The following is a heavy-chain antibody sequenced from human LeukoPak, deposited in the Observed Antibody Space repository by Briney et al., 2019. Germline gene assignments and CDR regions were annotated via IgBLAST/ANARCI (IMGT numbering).Heavy chain of an antibody. CDR2: IYYSGST. Sequence: PSETPSLTCTVSGGSISSYYWSWIRQPPGKGLEWIGYIYYSGSTNYNPSLKSRVTISVDTSKNQFSLKLSSVTAADTAVYYCARTYGSYAFDIWGQGTMVTVSS. CDR1: GGSISSYY. J-gene: IGHJ3*02. CDR3: ARTYGSYAFDI. D-gene: IGHD4-17*01. V-gene: IGHV4-59*08.